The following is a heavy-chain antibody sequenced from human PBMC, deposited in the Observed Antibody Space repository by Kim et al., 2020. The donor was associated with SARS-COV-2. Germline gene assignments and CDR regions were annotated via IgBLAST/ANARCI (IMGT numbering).Heavy chain of an antibody. Sequence: GGSLRLSCAASGFTFDDYAMHWVRQAPGKGLEWVSGISWNSGSIGYADSVKGRFTISRDNAKNSLYLQMNSLRAEDTALYYCAKDKSEAVAANFQHWGQGTLVTVSS. CDR3: AKDKSEAVAANFQH. CDR1: GFTFDDYA. D-gene: IGHD6-19*01. CDR2: ISWNSGSI. V-gene: IGHV3-9*01. J-gene: IGHJ1*01.